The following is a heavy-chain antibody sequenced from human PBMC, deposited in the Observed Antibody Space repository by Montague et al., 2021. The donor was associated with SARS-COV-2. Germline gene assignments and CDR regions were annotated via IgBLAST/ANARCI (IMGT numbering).Heavy chain of an antibody. Sequence: SVKVSCKASGYTFTSYDINWVRQAAGQGLEWMGWMDPSSGNTGYAQKLQGRVTMTRDTSMNTAYMELSSLRSEDTAVYYCARASLVRGVIITRVRYSYYMDVWGRGTTVTVS. J-gene: IGHJ6*03. CDR3: ARASLVRGVIITRVRYSYYMDV. CDR1: GYTFTSYD. D-gene: IGHD3-10*01. V-gene: IGHV1-8*01. CDR2: MDPSSGNT.